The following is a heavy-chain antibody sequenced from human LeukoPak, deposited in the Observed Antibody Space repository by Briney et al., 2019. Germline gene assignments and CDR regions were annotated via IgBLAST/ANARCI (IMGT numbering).Heavy chain of an antibody. CDR1: GFTFSNAW. CDR3: TKNPVTTYHAFDI. V-gene: IGHV3-15*01. Sequence: PGGSLRLSCAASGFTFSNAWMSWVRQAPGKGLEGVGGIKSKTDGGTTDYAEPVQGRFTISRDDSKNTLYLQMNSLKPEDTAVYYCTKNPVTTYHAFDIWGQGQMVTVSS. J-gene: IGHJ3*02. CDR2: IKSKTDGGTT. D-gene: IGHD4-11*01.